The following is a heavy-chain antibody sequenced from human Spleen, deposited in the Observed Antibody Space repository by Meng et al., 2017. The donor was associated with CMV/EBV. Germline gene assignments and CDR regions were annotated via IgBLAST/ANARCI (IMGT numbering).Heavy chain of an antibody. D-gene: IGHD1-26*01. CDR2: ISSSGSTI. CDR3: ASSPTALYYYYGMDV. CDR1: GFTFSSYE. Sequence: GESLKISCAASGFTFSSYEMNWVRQAPGKGLEWASYISSSGSTIYYADSVKGRFTISRDNAKNSLYLQMNSLRAEDTAVYYCASSPTALYYYYGMDVWGQGTTVTVS. J-gene: IGHJ6*02. V-gene: IGHV3-48*03.